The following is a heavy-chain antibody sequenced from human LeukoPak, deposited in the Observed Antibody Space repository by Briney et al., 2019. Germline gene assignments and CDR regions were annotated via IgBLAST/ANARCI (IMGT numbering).Heavy chain of an antibody. CDR3: AKGRGYSAYESFDY. CDR1: GFTFSSYG. CDR2: IRYDGSNK. D-gene: IGHD5-12*01. J-gene: IGHJ4*02. Sequence: GGSLRLSCAASGFTFSSYGMHWVRQAPGKGLEWVAFIRYDGSNKYYADSVKGRFTISRDNSKNTLFLQMNSLRAEDTAVYYCAKGRGYSAYESFDYWGQGTLVTVSS. V-gene: IGHV3-30*02.